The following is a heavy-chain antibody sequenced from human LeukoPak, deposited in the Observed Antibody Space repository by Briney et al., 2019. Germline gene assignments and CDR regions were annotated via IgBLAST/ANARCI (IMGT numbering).Heavy chain of an antibody. V-gene: IGHV4-59*01. J-gene: IGHJ5*02. Sequence: PSETLSLTCTVSGGSISSYYWSWIRQPPGKGLEWIGYIYYSGSTNYNPSLKSRVTISVDTSKNQFSLKLSSVTAADTAVYYCAREGGSGSYNWFDPWGQGTLVTVSS. D-gene: IGHD3-10*01. CDR1: GGSISSYY. CDR2: IYYSGST. CDR3: AREGGSGSYNWFDP.